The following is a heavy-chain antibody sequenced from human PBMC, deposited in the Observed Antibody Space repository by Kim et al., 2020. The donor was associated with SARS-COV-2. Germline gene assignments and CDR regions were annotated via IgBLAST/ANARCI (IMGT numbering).Heavy chain of an antibody. CDR3: ARQYYYGSGTKNYYNYYGMDV. CDR2: IYPGDSDT. CDR1: GYSLTSYW. J-gene: IGHJ6*02. V-gene: IGHV5-51*01. D-gene: IGHD3-10*01. Sequence: GESLKISCKGSGYSLTSYWIGWVRQMPGKGLEWMGIIYPGDSDTTYSPSFQGQVTISADKSISTAYLQWSSLKASDTAMYYCARQYYYGSGTKNYYNYYGMDVWGQGTTVTISS.